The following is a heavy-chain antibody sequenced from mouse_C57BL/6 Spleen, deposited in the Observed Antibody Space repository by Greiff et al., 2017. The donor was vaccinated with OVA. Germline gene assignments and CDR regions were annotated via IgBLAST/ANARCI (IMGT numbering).Heavy chain of an antibody. CDR3: ARSTSTVVAPWDAMDY. D-gene: IGHD1-1*01. CDR1: GYTFTSYW. CDR2: IDPNSGGT. J-gene: IGHJ4*01. V-gene: IGHV1-72*01. Sequence: QVQLKQPGAELVKPGASVKLSCKASGYTFTSYWMHWVKQRPGRGLEWIGRIDPNSGGTKYNEKFKSKATLTVDKPSSTAYMQLSSLTSEDSAVYYCARSTSTVVAPWDAMDYWGQGTSVTVSS.